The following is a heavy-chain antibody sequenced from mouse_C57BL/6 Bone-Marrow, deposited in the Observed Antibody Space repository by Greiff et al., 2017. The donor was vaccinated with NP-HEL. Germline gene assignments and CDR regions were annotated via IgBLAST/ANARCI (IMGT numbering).Heavy chain of an antibody. D-gene: IGHD1-1*01. J-gene: IGHJ4*01. CDR1: GYTFTSYD. V-gene: IGHV1-85*01. CDR2: IYPRDGST. Sequence: QVQLKQSGPELVKPGASVKLSCKASGYTFTSYDINWVKQRPGQGLEWIGWIYPRDGSTKYNEKFKGKATLTVDTSSSTAYMELHSLTSEDSAVYFCAHYYGSPYYAMDYWGQGTSVTVSS. CDR3: AHYYGSPYYAMDY.